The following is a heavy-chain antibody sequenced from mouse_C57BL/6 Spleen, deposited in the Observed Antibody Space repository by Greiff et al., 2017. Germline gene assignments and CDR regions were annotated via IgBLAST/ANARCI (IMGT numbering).Heavy chain of an antibody. Sequence: QVQLQQSGPELVKPGASVKISCKASGYAFSSSWMNWVKQRPGKGLEWIGRIYPGDGDTNYNGKFKGKATLTADKSSSTAYMQLSSLTSEDSAVXFCAREEVYYDYDELDYWGQGTTLTVSS. V-gene: IGHV1-82*01. CDR2: IYPGDGDT. CDR3: AREEVYYDYDELDY. J-gene: IGHJ2*01. D-gene: IGHD2-4*01. CDR1: GYAFSSSW.